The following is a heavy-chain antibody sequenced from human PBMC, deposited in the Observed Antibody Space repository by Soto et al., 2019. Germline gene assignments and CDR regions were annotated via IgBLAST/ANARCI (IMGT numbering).Heavy chain of an antibody. D-gene: IGHD3-10*01. CDR2: INPNSGGT. V-gene: IGHV1-2*04. J-gene: IGHJ6*03. CDR3: ARDADYGTNYYYYYMDV. Sequence: ASVKVSCKASGYTFTGYYMHWVRQAPGQGLEWMGWINPNSGGTNYAQKFQGWVTMTRDTSIRTAYMELSRLRSDDTAVYYCARDADYGTNYYYYYMDVWGKGTTVTVSS. CDR1: GYTFTGYY.